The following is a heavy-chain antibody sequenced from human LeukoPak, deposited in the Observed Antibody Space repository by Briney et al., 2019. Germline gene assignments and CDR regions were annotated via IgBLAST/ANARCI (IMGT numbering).Heavy chain of an antibody. Sequence: GGSLRLSCAASGFAFSIYTMTWVRQAPGKGLEWVSSLSSSNGYVFYADSVKGRFTISRNNPKNSLFLQMNSLRAEDTAVYYCARDRLNGDGRFDFWGQGTLVTVSS. CDR1: GFAFSIYT. CDR3: ARDRLNGDGRFDF. CDR2: LSSSNGYV. D-gene: IGHD4-17*01. V-gene: IGHV3-21*01. J-gene: IGHJ4*02.